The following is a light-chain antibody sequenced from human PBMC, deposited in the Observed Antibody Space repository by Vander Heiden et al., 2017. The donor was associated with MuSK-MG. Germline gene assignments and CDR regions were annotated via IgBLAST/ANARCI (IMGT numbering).Light chain of an antibody. Sequence: DIKMTQSPSSLSASVGDRVTITCRASQSISSYLNWYQQKPGKAPKLLIYAESSLQSGVPSRFSGSGSGTDFTLTISSLQPEDFATYYCHQSYSTLYTFGQGTELEIK. CDR3: HQSYSTLYT. CDR1: QSISSY. CDR2: AES. J-gene: IGKJ2*01. V-gene: IGKV1-39*01.